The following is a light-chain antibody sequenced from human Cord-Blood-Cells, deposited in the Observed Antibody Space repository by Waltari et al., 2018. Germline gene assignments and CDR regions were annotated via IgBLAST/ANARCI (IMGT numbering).Light chain of an antibody. CDR2: DAS. CDR3: QQYNSYS. V-gene: IGKV1-5*01. J-gene: IGKJ3*01. CDR1: QSISSW. Sequence: DIQMTQSPSPLSASVGDRVTITCRASQSISSWLAWYQQKPGKAPKLLIYDASSLESGGPSRFSGSGSGTEFTLTISSLQPDDFATYYCQQYNSYSFGPGTKVDIK.